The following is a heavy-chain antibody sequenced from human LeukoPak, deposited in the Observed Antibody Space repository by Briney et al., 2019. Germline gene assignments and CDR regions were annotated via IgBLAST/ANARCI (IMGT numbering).Heavy chain of an antibody. CDR1: GFTFSSYA. Sequence: GGSLRLSCAASGFTFSSYAMSWVRQAPGKGLEWVSAISGSGGSTYYADSVKGRFTISRDNSKNTLYLQMNSLRAEDTAVYYCAMMQSGSYYSAFQKYFDYWGQGTLVTVSS. CDR2: ISGSGGST. D-gene: IGHD3-10*01. J-gene: IGHJ4*02. V-gene: IGHV3-23*01. CDR3: AMMQSGSYYSAFQKYFDY.